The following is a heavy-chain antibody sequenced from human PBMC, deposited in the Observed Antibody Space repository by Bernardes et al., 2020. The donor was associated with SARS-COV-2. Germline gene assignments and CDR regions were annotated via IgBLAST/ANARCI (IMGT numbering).Heavy chain of an antibody. V-gene: IGHV3-74*01. Sequence: SLRLSCAASGFTFSSYWMHWVRQAPGTGLVWVSRINSDGSSTSYADSVKGRFTISRDNAKNTLYLQMNSLRAEDTAVYYCARSYSSSWIFGGRAGFDYWGQGTLVTVSS. J-gene: IGHJ4*02. CDR1: GFTFSSYW. D-gene: IGHD6-13*01. CDR2: INSDGSST. CDR3: ARSYSSSWIFGGRAGFDY.